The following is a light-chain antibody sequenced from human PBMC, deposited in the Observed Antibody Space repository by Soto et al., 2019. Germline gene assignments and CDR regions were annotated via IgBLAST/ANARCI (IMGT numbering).Light chain of an antibody. J-gene: IGKJ4*01. Sequence: EIVLTQSPATLSLSPGEAGTLSCRVSRSVSSSLAWYQQKPGQTPRLLIYDASNRATGIPARFSGSGSGTDFTLAVSSLEPEDFAVYYCQQRSSWPLTFGGGTKVQIK. CDR2: DAS. CDR3: QQRSSWPLT. CDR1: RSVSSS. V-gene: IGKV3-11*01.